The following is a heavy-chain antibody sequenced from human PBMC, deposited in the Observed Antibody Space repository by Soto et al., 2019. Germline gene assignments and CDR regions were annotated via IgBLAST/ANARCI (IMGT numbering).Heavy chain of an antibody. CDR2: IYYSGST. Sequence: SETLSLTCTVSGGSISSYYWSWIRQPPGKGLEWIGYIYYSGSTNYNPSLKSRVTISVETSKNQFSLKLSSVTAAATAVYYCARDLPYGGNSPHAFDIWGQGTMVTVSS. J-gene: IGHJ3*02. D-gene: IGHD4-17*01. CDR1: GGSISSYY. CDR3: ARDLPYGGNSPHAFDI. V-gene: IGHV4-59*01.